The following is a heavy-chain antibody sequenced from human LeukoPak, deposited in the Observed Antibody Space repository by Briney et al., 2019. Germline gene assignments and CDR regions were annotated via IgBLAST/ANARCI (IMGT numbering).Heavy chain of an antibody. Sequence: SEILSLTCTVSGGSISSSSYYWGWIRQPPGKGLEWIGSIYYSGSTYYDPSLKSRVTISVDTSKNQFSLKLSSVTAADTAVYYCATQFYTITIFGVVTLYYFDYWGQGTLVTVSS. CDR2: IYYSGST. CDR3: ATQFYTITIFGVVTLYYFDY. J-gene: IGHJ4*02. CDR1: GGSISSSSYY. D-gene: IGHD3-3*01. V-gene: IGHV4-39*01.